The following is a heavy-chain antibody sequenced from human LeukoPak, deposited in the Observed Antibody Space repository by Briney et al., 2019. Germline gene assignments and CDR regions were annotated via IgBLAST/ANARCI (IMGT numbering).Heavy chain of an antibody. J-gene: IGHJ5*02. D-gene: IGHD3-22*01. V-gene: IGHV4-38-2*02. CDR2: IYHSGDT. CDR3: ARGLSHCDASDYFYNWFDP. Sequence: PSETLSLTCTVSGHSISNGNYWGWIRQPPGKGLEWIGSIYHSGDTHYNPSLKSRVTIFVDTFNNQISLRLTSLTAADTAVYYCARGLSHCDASDYFYNWFDPWGQGTLVTVSS. CDR1: GHSISNGNY.